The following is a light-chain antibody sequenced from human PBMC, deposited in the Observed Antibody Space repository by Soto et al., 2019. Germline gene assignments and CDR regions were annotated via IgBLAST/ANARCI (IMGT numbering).Light chain of an antibody. CDR1: QGVDSD. V-gene: IGKV1-39*01. CDR2: GAS. CDR3: QQSYSTLVLT. J-gene: IGKJ4*01. Sequence: IQMTQSPSSLSASVGDSVTITCRASQGVDSDLSWYQQRPGKAPKLLIYGASTLHSGVPSRFSGRGSGTLFTLTITSLQPEDVATYYCQQSYSTLVLTLGGGTKVDIK.